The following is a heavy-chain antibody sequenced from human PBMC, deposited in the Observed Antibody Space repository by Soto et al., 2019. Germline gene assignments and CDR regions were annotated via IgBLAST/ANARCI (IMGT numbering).Heavy chain of an antibody. J-gene: IGHJ5*02. D-gene: IGHD2-2*01. V-gene: IGHV1-69*02. Sequence: QVQLVQSGAEVKKPGSSVKVSCKASGGTFSSYTISWVRQAPGQGLEWMGRIIPILGIANYAQKFQGRVTITADKSTSTAYMELSSRRSEDTAVYYCASGRYCSSTSCYLAGFDPWGQGTLVTVSS. CDR2: IIPILGIA. CDR1: GGTFSSYT. CDR3: ASGRYCSSTSCYLAGFDP.